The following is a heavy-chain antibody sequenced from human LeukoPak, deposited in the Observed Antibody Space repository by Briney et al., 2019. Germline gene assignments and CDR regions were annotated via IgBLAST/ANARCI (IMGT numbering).Heavy chain of an antibody. V-gene: IGHV3-30*18. CDR1: GFTFSSYG. D-gene: IGHD3-10*01. Sequence: GGSLRLSCAASGFTFSSYGMHWVRQAPGKGLEWVAVISYDGSNKYYADSVKGRFTISRDNSKNTLYLQMNSLRAGDTAVYYCAKARYYYGSGRSFHFDHWGQGTLVTVSS. CDR2: ISYDGSNK. J-gene: IGHJ4*01. CDR3: AKARYYYGSGRSFHFDH.